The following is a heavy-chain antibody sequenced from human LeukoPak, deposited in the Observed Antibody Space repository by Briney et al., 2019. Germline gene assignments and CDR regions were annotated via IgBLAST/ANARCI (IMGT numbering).Heavy chain of an antibody. J-gene: IGHJ4*02. Sequence: SETLSLTCTVSGGSISSSSYYWGWIRQPPGKGLEWIGNIYYSGNTYYNPSLKSRVTISVDTSKNQSSLKLNSVTAADTAVYFCARPHSYSSSWYFDFWGQGTLVTISS. CDR1: GGSISSSSYY. CDR2: IYYSGNT. CDR3: ARPHSYSSSWYFDF. D-gene: IGHD6-13*01. V-gene: IGHV4-39*01.